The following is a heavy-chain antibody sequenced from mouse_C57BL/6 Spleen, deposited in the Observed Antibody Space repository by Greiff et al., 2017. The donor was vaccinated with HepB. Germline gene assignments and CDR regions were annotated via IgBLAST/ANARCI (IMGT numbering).Heavy chain of an antibody. Sequence: QVQLQQPGAELVKPGASVKLSCKASGYTFTSYWMHWVKQRPGQGLEWIGMIHPNSGSTNYNEKFKSKATLTVDKSSSTAYMQLSSLTSEDSAVYYCAREEEYSYAMDYWGQGTSVTVSS. CDR2: IHPNSGST. J-gene: IGHJ4*01. D-gene: IGHD5-1*01. CDR1: GYTFTSYW. V-gene: IGHV1-64*01. CDR3: AREEEYSYAMDY.